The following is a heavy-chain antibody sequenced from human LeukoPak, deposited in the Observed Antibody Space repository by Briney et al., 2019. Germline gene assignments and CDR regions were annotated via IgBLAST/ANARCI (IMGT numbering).Heavy chain of an antibody. J-gene: IGHJ4*02. CDR3: ARRQGMATSNDY. V-gene: IGHV4-39*01. Sequence: SETLSLTCTVSGGSISSSSYYWGWIRQPSGNGLEWIGSIYYSGSTYYNPSLKSRLTISVDTSKNQFSLKVSSVTAAGTAVYYCARRQGMATSNDYWGQGTLVTVSS. D-gene: IGHD5-24*01. CDR2: IYYSGST. CDR1: GGSISSSSYY.